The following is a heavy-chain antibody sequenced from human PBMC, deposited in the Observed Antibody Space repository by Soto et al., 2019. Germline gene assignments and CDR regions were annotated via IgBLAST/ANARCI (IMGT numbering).Heavy chain of an antibody. J-gene: IGHJ4*02. D-gene: IGHD2-15*01. CDR3: ARPGWYYFDY. CDR1: GGSFSGSY. Sequence: VQLQQGGAGLLKPSETLSVTCAVSGGSFSGSYWSWIRQPPGRGLAGIGEIGHGGGTTYNPSLETRVTTSEDPYNNPGSLKVNSVSAAVTAVYYCARPGWYYFDYWGQGGPVTVSS. V-gene: IGHV4-34*01. CDR2: IGHGGGT.